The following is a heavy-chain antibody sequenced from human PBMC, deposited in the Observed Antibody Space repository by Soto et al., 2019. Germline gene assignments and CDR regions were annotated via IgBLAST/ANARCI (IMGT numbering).Heavy chain of an antibody. V-gene: IGHV3-74*01. D-gene: IGHD4-17*01. Sequence: EVQLVESGGGLVQPGGSLRLSCAASGFTFSSYWMHWVRQAPGKGLVWVSRINSDGSSTSYADYVKGRFTISRDNAKNTLYLKMNSHRAEDKAVYYCARDQQTTVTTPNYYYHGMDVWGRGSTVTVSS. CDR3: ARDQQTTVTTPNYYYHGMDV. CDR1: GFTFSSYW. J-gene: IGHJ6*01. CDR2: INSDGSST.